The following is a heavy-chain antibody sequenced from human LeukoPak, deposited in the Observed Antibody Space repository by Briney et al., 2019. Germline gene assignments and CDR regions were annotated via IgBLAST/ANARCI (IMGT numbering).Heavy chain of an antibody. CDR2: ISSSSSYI. V-gene: IGHV3-21*01. D-gene: IGHD2-2*01. Sequence: GGSLRLSCAVSGFTFSSYNMNWVRQAPGKGLEWVSSISSSSSYIDYADSVKGRFTISRDTAKTSLSLQMNGLRAEDTAVNYCAREGFCSTTSCHFDYWGQGTLVTVSS. CDR1: GFTFSSYN. J-gene: IGHJ4*02. CDR3: AREGFCSTTSCHFDY.